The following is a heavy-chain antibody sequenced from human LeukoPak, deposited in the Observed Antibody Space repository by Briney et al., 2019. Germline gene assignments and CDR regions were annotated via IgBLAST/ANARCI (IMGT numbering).Heavy chain of an antibody. V-gene: IGHV3-74*01. CDR1: GFTFSSYW. CDR2: INSDGSST. D-gene: IGHD6-6*01. CDR3: ARTGIAARPTVWFDP. Sequence: GGSLRLSCAASGFTFSSYWMHWVRQAPGKGLVWVSHINSDGSSTNYADSVKGRFTISRDNAKNTLYLQMNSLRAEDTAVYYGARTGIAARPTVWFDPWGQGTLVTVSS. J-gene: IGHJ5*02.